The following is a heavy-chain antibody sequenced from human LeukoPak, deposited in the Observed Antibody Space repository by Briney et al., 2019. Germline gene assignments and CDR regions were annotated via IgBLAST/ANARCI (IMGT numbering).Heavy chain of an antibody. CDR1: GGSISSGSYY. Sequence: SETLSLTCTVSGGSISSGSYYWSWIRQPAGKGLEWIGRIYTSGNTYYNASLKSQVSISIDTSKNQFSLKLSSVTAADAAVYYCARDRIAAAGPAMDAFDIWGQGTMVTVSS. CDR2: IYTSGNT. J-gene: IGHJ3*02. V-gene: IGHV4-61*02. D-gene: IGHD6-13*01. CDR3: ARDRIAAAGPAMDAFDI.